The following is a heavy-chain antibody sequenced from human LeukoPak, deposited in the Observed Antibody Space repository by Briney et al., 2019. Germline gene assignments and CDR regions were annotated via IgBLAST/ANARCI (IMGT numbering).Heavy chain of an antibody. Sequence: GASVKVSCKASGYTFTSYDINWVRQATGQGLEWMGWMNPNSGNTGYAQKFQGRVTMTRNTSISTAYMELSSLRSEDTAVYYCARGALVWPVQQLVLYYYYYMDVWGKGTTVTISS. CDR3: ARGALVWPVQQLVLYYYYYMDV. J-gene: IGHJ6*03. CDR1: GYTFTSYD. CDR2: MNPNSGNT. V-gene: IGHV1-8*01. D-gene: IGHD6-13*01.